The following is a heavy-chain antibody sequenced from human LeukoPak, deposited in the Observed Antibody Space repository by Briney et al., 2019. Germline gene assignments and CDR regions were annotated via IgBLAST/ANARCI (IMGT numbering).Heavy chain of an antibody. Sequence: GSLRLSCAASGFTFNSYSMNWVRQAPGKGLEWVSFISSSSSTIYYADSVKGRFTISRDNAKNSLYLQMNSLRAEDTAVYYCARGGSTVVNLGDYWGQGTLVTVSS. CDR2: ISSSSSTI. CDR3: ARGGSTVVNLGDY. J-gene: IGHJ4*02. V-gene: IGHV3-48*04. CDR1: GFTFNSYS. D-gene: IGHD4-23*01.